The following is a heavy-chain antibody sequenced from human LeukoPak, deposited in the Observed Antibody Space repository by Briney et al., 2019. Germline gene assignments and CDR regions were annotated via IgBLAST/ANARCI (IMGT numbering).Heavy chain of an antibody. CDR1: GFTFSSYG. Sequence: PGGSLRLSCAASGFTFSSYGMHWVRQAPGKGLEWVAFIRYDGSNKYYADSVKGTFTISRDNSKNTLYLQMNSLRAEDTAVYYCARSLLIVGATRAFVIWGQGTMVTVSS. CDR2: IRYDGSNK. D-gene: IGHD1-26*01. CDR3: ARSLLIVGATRAFVI. J-gene: IGHJ3*02. V-gene: IGHV3-30*02.